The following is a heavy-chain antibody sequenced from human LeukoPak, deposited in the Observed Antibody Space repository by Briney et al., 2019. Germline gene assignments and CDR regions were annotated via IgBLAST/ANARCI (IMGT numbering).Heavy chain of an antibody. J-gene: IGHJ5*02. Sequence: PSETLSLTCAVYGGSFSGYYWSWVRQPPGKGLEWIGEINHSGSTNYNPSLKRRVTISVDTSKNQFSLKLSSVTAADTAVYYCARGRAWRAGFDPWGQGTLVTVSS. D-gene: IGHD3-3*01. V-gene: IGHV4-34*01. CDR3: ARGRAWRAGFDP. CDR2: INHSGST. CDR1: GGSFSGYY.